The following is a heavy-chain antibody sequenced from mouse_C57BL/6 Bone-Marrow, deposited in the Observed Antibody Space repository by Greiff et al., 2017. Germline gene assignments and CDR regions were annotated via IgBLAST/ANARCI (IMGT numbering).Heavy chain of an antibody. CDR2: IYPGSGST. V-gene: IGHV1-55*01. Sequence: QVQLKESGAELVKPGASVKMSCKASGYTFTSYWITWVKQRPGQGLEWIGDIYPGSGSTNYNEKFKSKATLTVDTSSSTAYMQLSSLTSEDSAVYYCARPYYSNYWYFAVWGTGTTVTVSS. J-gene: IGHJ1*03. D-gene: IGHD2-5*01. CDR1: GYTFTSYW. CDR3: ARPYYSNYWYFAV.